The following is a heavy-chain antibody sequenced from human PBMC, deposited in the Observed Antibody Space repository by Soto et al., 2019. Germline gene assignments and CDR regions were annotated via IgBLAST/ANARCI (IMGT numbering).Heavy chain of an antibody. J-gene: IGHJ2*01. CDR2: IYYSGST. V-gene: IGHV4-31*03. CDR3: ARSPNYYDSSGSYWYFDL. D-gene: IGHD3-22*01. Sequence: QVQLQESGPGLVKPSQTLSLTCTVSGGSISSGGYYWSWIRQHPGKGLEWIGYIYYSGSTYYNPALKSRVTISVDMSKNQFCLKLSSVTAADTAVYYCARSPNYYDSSGSYWYFDLWGRGTLLTVSS. CDR1: GGSISSGGYY.